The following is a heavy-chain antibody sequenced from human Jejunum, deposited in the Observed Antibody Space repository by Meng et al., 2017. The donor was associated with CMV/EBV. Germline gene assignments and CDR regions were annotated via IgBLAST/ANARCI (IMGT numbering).Heavy chain of an antibody. J-gene: IGHJ4*02. V-gene: IGHV4-61*02. CDR1: GGSVSSASYL. CDR3: ARMTGTNYFDY. D-gene: IGHD3-9*01. CDR2: MYSSGST. Sequence: QLQLQESGPGLVKTSQTLSITCSVTGGSVSSASYLWSWIRQPAGKGLEGIARMYSSGSTYYNPSLKSRLTMSIDTSKNQFSLELSSVTAADTAVYYCARMTGTNYFDYWGQGTLVTVSS.